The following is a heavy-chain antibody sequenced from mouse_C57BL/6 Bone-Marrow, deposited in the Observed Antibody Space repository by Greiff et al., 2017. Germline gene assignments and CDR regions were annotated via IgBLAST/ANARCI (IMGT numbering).Heavy chain of an antibody. V-gene: IGHV1-81*01. CDR2: IYPRSGNT. Sequence: VQLQQSGAELARPGASVKLSCKASGYTFTSSGISWVKQRTGQGLEWIGEIYPRSGNTYYNEKFKGKATLTADKSSSTAYMELRSLTSEDSAVYVCARLDYGGDYLDYWGQGTTLTVSS. CDR3: ARLDYGGDYLDY. J-gene: IGHJ2*01. D-gene: IGHD1-1*02. CDR1: GYTFTSSG.